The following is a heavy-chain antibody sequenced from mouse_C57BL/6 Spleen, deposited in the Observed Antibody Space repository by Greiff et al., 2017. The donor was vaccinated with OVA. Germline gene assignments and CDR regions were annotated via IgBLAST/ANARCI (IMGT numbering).Heavy chain of an antibody. V-gene: IGHV1-54*01. J-gene: IGHJ4*01. CDR3: ARGGHYGNYDDAMDY. D-gene: IGHD2-1*01. CDR2: INPGSGGT. Sequence: QVQLQQSGAELVRPGTSVKVSCKASGYAFTNYLIEWVKQRPGQGLEWIGVINPGSGGTNYNEKFKGKATLTADKSSSTAYMQLSSLTSEDSAVYVCARGGHYGNYDDAMDYWGQGTSVTVSS. CDR1: GYAFTNYL.